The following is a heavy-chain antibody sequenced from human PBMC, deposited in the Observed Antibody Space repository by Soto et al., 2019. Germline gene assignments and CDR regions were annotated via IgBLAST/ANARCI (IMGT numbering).Heavy chain of an antibody. J-gene: IGHJ6*02. Sequence: ASVKVSCKVSGYTLTELSMHWVRQAPGKGLEWMGGFDPEDGETIYAQKFQGRVTMTEDTSISTAYMELSRLRSDDTAVYYCARDLSMSRIAAAGTNYYYYGMDVWGQGTTVTVSS. CDR1: GYTLTELS. V-gene: IGHV1-24*01. CDR3: ARDLSMSRIAAAGTNYYYYGMDV. CDR2: FDPEDGET. D-gene: IGHD6-13*01.